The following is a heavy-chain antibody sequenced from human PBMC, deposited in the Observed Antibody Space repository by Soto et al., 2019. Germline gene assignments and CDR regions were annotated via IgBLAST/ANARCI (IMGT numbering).Heavy chain of an antibody. Sequence: QVQLQESGPGLVKPSQTLSLTCTVSGGSISSGGYYWSWIRQHPGKGLEWIGYIYYSGNTYYNPSLKSRVSISVDTSKNQFSLNLNSVTAADTAVYYCARDYYGSGSSLSAFDYWGQGTLVTVSS. D-gene: IGHD3-10*01. J-gene: IGHJ4*02. CDR1: GGSISSGGYY. V-gene: IGHV4-31*03. CDR3: ARDYYGSGSSLSAFDY. CDR2: IYYSGNT.